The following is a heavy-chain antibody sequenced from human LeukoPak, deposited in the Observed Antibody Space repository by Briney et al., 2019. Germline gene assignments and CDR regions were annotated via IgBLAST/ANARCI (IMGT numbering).Heavy chain of an antibody. Sequence: GGSLRLSCAASGFTVSSNYLSWVRQAPGKGLEWVSVIFSGGSTYYADSVKGRFTISRDISKNTLYLQMNNLRAEDTAVYYCARDGDCSGGSCYPSEAYWGQGTLVTVSS. CDR3: ARDGDCSGGSCYPSEAY. CDR1: GFTVSSNY. J-gene: IGHJ4*02. D-gene: IGHD2-15*01. CDR2: IFSGGST. V-gene: IGHV3-66*01.